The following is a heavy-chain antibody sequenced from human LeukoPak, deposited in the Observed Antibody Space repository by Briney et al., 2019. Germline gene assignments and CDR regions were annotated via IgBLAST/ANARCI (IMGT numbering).Heavy chain of an antibody. D-gene: IGHD5-18*01. CDR3: TRADPPEYSYQYYFDY. CDR2: IRSKPYGGTT. CDR1: GFTFGDYA. Sequence: QPGGSLRLSCTASGFTFGDYAMSWVRQAPGKGLEWVAFIRSKPYGGTTEYAASVKGRFTISRDDSKSIAYLQMNSLKSEDTAVYYCTRADPPEYSYQYYFDYWGQGTLVTVSS. V-gene: IGHV3-49*04. J-gene: IGHJ4*02.